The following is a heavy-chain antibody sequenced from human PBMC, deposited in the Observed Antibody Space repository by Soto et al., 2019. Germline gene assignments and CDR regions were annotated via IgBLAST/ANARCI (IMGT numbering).Heavy chain of an antibody. CDR3: AKDGGGSNYHDYYYGMDV. V-gene: IGHV3-9*01. CDR1: GFTFDDYA. D-gene: IGHD4-4*01. CDR2: ISWNSGSI. J-gene: IGHJ6*02. Sequence: GGSLRLSCAASGFTFDDYAMHWVRQAPGKGLEWVSGISWNSGSIGYADSVKGRFTISRDNAKNSLYLQMNSLRAEDTALYYCAKDGGGSNYHDYYYGMDVWGQGTTVTVSS.